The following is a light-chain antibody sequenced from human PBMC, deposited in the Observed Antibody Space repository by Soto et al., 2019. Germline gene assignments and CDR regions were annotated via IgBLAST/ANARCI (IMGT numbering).Light chain of an antibody. CDR1: SYNIGAGYD. CDR2: DNN. Sequence: QSVLTQPPSVSGAPGQRVTISCTGSSYNIGAGYDVHWYQKLPGTAHKLLIYDNNNRPSGVPDRFSGSKSGTSASLAITGLQAEDEADYYCQSYDSSLSGWVFGGGTQLTVL. J-gene: IGLJ3*02. CDR3: QSYDSSLSGWV. V-gene: IGLV1-40*01.